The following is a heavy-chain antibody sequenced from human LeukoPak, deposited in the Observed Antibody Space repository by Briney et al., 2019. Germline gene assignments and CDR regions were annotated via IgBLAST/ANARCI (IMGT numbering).Heavy chain of an antibody. Sequence: ASVKVSCKASGYTFTGYYVHWVRQAPGQGLEWMGRINPNSGGTNYAQKFQGRVTVTRDTSISTAYMELSRLRSDDTAFYYCAREAGDGSGASEIWGQGTMVTVSS. CDR2: INPNSGGT. J-gene: IGHJ3*02. V-gene: IGHV1-2*06. D-gene: IGHD3-10*01. CDR1: GYTFTGYY. CDR3: AREAGDGSGASEI.